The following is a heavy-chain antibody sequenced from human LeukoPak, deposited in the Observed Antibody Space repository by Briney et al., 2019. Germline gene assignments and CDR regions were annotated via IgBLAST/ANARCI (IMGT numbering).Heavy chain of an antibody. CDR1: GFTFSDYN. J-gene: IGHJ4*02. CDR2: ISRSCSTK. Sequence: GGSLRLSCAASGFTFSDYNMRWIRQAPGKGLEWGSSISRSCSTKYYADSVKGRFTLSRDNAKNSLYLQINSPRVEDTAVYYCASLAGGYFFDHWGQGTLVTVSS. V-gene: IGHV3-11*04. CDR3: ASLAGGYFFDH. D-gene: IGHD1-26*01.